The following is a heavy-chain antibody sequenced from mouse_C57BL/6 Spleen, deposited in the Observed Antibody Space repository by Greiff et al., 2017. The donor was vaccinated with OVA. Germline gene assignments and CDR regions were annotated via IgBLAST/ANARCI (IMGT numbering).Heavy chain of an antibody. J-gene: IGHJ2*01. CDR2: INPSNGGT. CDR3: ARGSLITTVVAPDY. D-gene: IGHD1-1*01. Sequence: VQLQQPGTELVKPGASVKLSCKASGYTFTSYWMHWVKQRPGQGLEWIGNINPSNGGTNYNEKFKSKATLTVDKSSSTAYMQLSSLTSEDSAAYYCARGSLITTVVAPDYWGQGTTLTVSS. V-gene: IGHV1-53*01. CDR1: GYTFTSYW.